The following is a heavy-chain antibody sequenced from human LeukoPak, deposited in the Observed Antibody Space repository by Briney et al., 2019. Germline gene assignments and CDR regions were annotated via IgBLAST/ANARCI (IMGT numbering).Heavy chain of an antibody. Sequence: ASVKVSCKASGYTFTSYYMHWVRQAPGQGLEWMGIINPSGGGTSYAQKFQGRVTMTRDMSTSTDYMELSSLRSEDTAVYYCASNYYDSSPYWGYWGQGTLVTVSS. V-gene: IGHV1-46*01. CDR1: GYTFTSYY. J-gene: IGHJ4*02. CDR2: INPSGGGT. D-gene: IGHD3-22*01. CDR3: ASNYYDSSPYWGY.